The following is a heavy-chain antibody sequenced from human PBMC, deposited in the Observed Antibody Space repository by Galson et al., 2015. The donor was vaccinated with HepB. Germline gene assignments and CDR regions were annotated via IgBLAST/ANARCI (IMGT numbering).Heavy chain of an antibody. Sequence: SVKVSCKASGYTFTSYGISWVRQAPGQGLEWMGWISAYNGNTIYAQKLQGRVTMTTDTSTSTAYMELRSLRSEDTAVYYCARDLRELTYYFDYWGQGTLVTVSS. CDR3: ARDLRELTYYFDY. V-gene: IGHV1-18*01. D-gene: IGHD1-7*01. J-gene: IGHJ4*01. CDR1: GYTFTSYG. CDR2: ISAYNGNT.